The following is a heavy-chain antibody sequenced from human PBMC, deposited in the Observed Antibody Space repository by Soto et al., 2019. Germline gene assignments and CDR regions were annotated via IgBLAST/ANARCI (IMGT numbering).Heavy chain of an antibody. CDR3: ARASTIAARREIDY. CDR2: ISADNGDT. Sequence: ASVKVSCKTSGYSFPNHAISWVRQAPGQGLEWMGWISADNGDTHYAEKIQGRITMTTDTSTSTAYMDLRSLTSDDTAVYYCARASTIAARREIDYWGQGTLVTVSS. D-gene: IGHD6-6*01. V-gene: IGHV1-18*01. CDR1: GYSFPNHA. J-gene: IGHJ4*02.